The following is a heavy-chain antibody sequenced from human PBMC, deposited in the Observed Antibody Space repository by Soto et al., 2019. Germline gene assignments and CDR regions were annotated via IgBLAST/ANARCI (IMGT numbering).Heavy chain of an antibody. D-gene: IGHD2-8*02. CDR3: ARPCTGGTCFHLDY. Sequence: ASVKVSCKASGYPFTRFAMHWVRQAPGQRLEWMGWMHAGNGNTKYSQKFQDRVTFTRDTSASTGYMELSSLRSEDTAVYYCARPCTGGTCFHLDYWGQGTQVTVSS. V-gene: IGHV1-3*01. J-gene: IGHJ4*02. CDR1: GYPFTRFA. CDR2: MHAGNGNT.